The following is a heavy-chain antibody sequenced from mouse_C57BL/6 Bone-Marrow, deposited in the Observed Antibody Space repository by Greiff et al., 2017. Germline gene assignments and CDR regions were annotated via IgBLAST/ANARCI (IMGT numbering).Heavy chain of an antibody. D-gene: IGHD4-1*01. CDR1: GYTFTSYT. Sequence: VQLQQSGAELARPGASVKMSCKASGYTFTSYTMHWVKQRPGQGLEWIGYINPSSGYTKYNQKFKDKATLTADKSSSTAYMQLSSLTSEDSAVYYCARRRKLGRVYAMDYWGQGTSVTVSS. CDR2: INPSSGYT. J-gene: IGHJ4*01. CDR3: ARRRKLGRVYAMDY. V-gene: IGHV1-4*01.